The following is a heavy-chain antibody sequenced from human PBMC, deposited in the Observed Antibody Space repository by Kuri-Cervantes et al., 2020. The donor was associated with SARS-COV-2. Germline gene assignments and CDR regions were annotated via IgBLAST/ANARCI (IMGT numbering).Heavy chain of an antibody. J-gene: IGHJ6*02. CDR1: GFTFSSYG. D-gene: IGHD5-18*01. V-gene: IGHV3-30*12. Sequence: GESLKISCAASGFTFSSYGMHWVRQAPGKGLEWVAVISYDGSNKYYADSVKGRFTISRDNSKNTLYLQMNSLRAEDTAVYYCARDLSYGSNYYYGMDVWGQGTTVTVSS. CDR2: ISYDGSNK. CDR3: ARDLSYGSNYYYGMDV.